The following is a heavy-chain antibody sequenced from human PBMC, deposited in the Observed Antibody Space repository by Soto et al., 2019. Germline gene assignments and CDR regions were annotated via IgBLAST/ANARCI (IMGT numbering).Heavy chain of an antibody. Sequence: QVQLVESGGGLVKHGGSLRLSCATSGFTFSDYYMSWIRQAPGKGLEWVSYISSDSSTRYYADSVKGRFTMSRDNARKSVYLQMNSLRGEDTAVYYCVRDPMTTRGYYYGLDVWGQGATVIVSS. V-gene: IGHV3-11*01. D-gene: IGHD4-4*01. CDR2: ISSDSSTR. CDR3: VRDPMTTRGYYYGLDV. J-gene: IGHJ6*02. CDR1: GFTFSDYY.